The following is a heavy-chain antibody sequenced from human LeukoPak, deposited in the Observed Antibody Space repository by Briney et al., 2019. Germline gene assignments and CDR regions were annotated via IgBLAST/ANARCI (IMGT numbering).Heavy chain of an antibody. CDR2: IYHSGST. J-gene: IGHJ5*02. CDR3: AREGTTYYYDTSGYRPPSGS. D-gene: IGHD3-22*01. V-gene: IGHV4-39*07. Sequence: SETPSLTCTVSGGSITNDNYYWAWIRQPPGKGLEWIGSIYHSGSTYYNPSLKSRVTISVDTSKNQFSLKLSSVTAADTAVYYCAREGTTYYYDTSGYRPPSGSWGQGTLVTVSS. CDR1: GGSITNDNYY.